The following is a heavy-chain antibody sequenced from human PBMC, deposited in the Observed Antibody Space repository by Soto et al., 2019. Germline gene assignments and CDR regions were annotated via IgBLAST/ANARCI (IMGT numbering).Heavy chain of an antibody. Sequence: GGSLRLSCVVSGFTFSNYAMNWVRQAPGKGLERVSVISGSGDTTHYADSVQGRFTISRDNSKNTLYLQINSRRAEDTAAYYCAKGYRSGWGFMATPPYMDVWGKGTTVTVSS. J-gene: IGHJ6*03. D-gene: IGHD6-25*01. V-gene: IGHV3-23*01. CDR3: AKGYRSGWGFMATPPYMDV. CDR1: GFTFSNYA. CDR2: ISGSGDTT.